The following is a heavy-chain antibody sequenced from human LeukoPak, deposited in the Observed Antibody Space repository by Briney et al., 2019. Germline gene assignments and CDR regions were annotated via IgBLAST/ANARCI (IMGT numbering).Heavy chain of an antibody. Sequence: SQTLSLTCAISGDSVSSNSVTWNWIRQSPSRGLEWLGRTYYRSTWYNDYAVSMRGRITVNPDTSKNQFSLRLNSVTPEDTAVYYCARRLTQYDCFDPWGQGILVTVSS. J-gene: IGHJ5*02. D-gene: IGHD2-2*01. CDR2: TYYRSTWYN. CDR3: ARRLTQYDCFDP. V-gene: IGHV6-1*01. CDR1: GDSVSSNSVT.